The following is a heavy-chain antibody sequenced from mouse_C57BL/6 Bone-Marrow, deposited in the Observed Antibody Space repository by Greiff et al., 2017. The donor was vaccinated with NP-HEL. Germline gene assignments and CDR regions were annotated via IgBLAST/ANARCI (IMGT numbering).Heavy chain of an antibody. Sequence: EVQLQQSGGGLVQPGGSLSLSCAASGFTFTDYYMSWVRQPPGQALEWMGFIRNKANGYTSEYSASVKARFTISRDNSQSILYLQMNALRAEDSATYYCARYKRGSFAYWGQGTLVTVSA. CDR3: ARYKRGSFAY. J-gene: IGHJ3*01. CDR2: IRNKANGYTS. CDR1: GFTFTDYY. V-gene: IGHV7-3*01.